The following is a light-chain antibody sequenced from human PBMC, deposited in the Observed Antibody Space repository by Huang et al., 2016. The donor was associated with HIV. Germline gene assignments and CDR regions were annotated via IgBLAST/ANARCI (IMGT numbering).Light chain of an antibody. J-gene: IGKJ1*01. V-gene: IGKV3-11*01. CDR3: QQRSNWPWT. Sequence: EIVLTQSPATLSLSPGERATLSCRASQSVSSYLAWYQQKPGQAPRLLIYDASNRVTGIPARFSGSGSGTDFTRTISSLEPEDFAVYYCQQRSNWPWTFGQGTKVEIK. CDR2: DAS. CDR1: QSVSSY.